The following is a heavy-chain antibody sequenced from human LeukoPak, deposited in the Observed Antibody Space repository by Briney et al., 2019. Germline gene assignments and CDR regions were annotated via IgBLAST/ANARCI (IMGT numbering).Heavy chain of an antibody. D-gene: IGHD2-2*01. CDR3: ARDLIGYCSSTSCYPYNWFDP. V-gene: IGHV3-7*01. Sequence: GGSLRLSFEASGFTFGDYWMSWVRQAPGEGLEWVANMKRDGSDKYYVDSVKGRFTISRDNAKNSLYLQMNSLRAEDTAVYYCARDLIGYCSSTSCYPYNWFDPWGQGTLVTVSS. CDR1: GFTFGDYW. J-gene: IGHJ5*02. CDR2: MKRDGSDK.